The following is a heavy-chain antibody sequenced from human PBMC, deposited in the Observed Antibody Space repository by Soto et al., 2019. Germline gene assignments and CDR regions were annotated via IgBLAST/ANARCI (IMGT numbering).Heavy chain of an antibody. Sequence: QVQLVQSGTEVKKPGASVKVSCKASGYTVTDYYIHWVRQAPGQGLEWMGWIDPKNGGTIYAQKVQDRVTMTRDTYISTAYMDLSRLTSDDTALYYCARDDYGIYPYWGQGTLVTVSS. CDR1: GYTVTDYY. V-gene: IGHV1-2*02. CDR3: ARDDYGIYPY. D-gene: IGHD1-26*01. J-gene: IGHJ4*02. CDR2: IDPKNGGT.